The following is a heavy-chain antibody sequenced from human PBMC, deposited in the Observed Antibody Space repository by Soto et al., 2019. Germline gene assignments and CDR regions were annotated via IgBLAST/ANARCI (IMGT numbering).Heavy chain of an antibody. CDR2: ISGGGDRT. Sequence: EVQLLESGGGLVQPAGSLRLSCVGSGFTFINYAMNWVRQAPGKGLEWVSGISGGGDRTFDADSVTSRVTISSDNSTNTVKVPMHGMRAHGTALYYCVRKGLGSTIRQDYWASDPWGRGTLVSVSS. CDR3: VRKGLGSTIRQDYWASDP. V-gene: IGHV3-23*01. CDR1: GFTFINYA. J-gene: IGHJ2*01. D-gene: IGHD3-16*01.